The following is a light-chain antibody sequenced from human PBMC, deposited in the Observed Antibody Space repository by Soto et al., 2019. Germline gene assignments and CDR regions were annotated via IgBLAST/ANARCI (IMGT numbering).Light chain of an antibody. V-gene: IGKV1-13*02. CDR3: QQIKSYPRVT. Sequence: AIQFTQSPSSLSASVGDRVSITCRASQAISSHLAWYQQKPGTGPKLLIHGASVLQSGVPSRFSGSGNGPGTDFTLTISSLQPEDFATYYCQQIKSYPRVTFGQGTKV. J-gene: IGKJ1*01. CDR1: QAISSH. CDR2: GAS.